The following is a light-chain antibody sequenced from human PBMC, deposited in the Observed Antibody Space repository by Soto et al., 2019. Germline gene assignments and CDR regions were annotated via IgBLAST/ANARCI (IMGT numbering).Light chain of an antibody. CDR3: AAWDDSLSGPV. Sequence: QSVLTQPPSASGTPGQRVTISCSGSSSNIGSNYVYWYQQFPGTAPKLLLYRNNQRPSGVPDRFSGSKSGTSASLAISGLRSEDEADYHCAAWDDSLSGPVFGGGTKLTVL. CDR2: RNN. J-gene: IGLJ2*01. V-gene: IGLV1-47*01. CDR1: SSNIGSNY.